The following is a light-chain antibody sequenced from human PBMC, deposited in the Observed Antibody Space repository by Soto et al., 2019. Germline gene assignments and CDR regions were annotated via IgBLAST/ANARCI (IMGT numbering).Light chain of an antibody. CDR2: GVS. CDR1: QSVSASQ. Sequence: EIVLTQSPGTLSLSPGERATLSCRTSQSVSASQLAWYQQKPGQAPRLLIYGVSNRATSIPDRFSGSGPGTHFTHTIHRLEREEFAVYFCQQYTQSLWTFGQGTKVDIK. CDR3: QQYTQSLWT. J-gene: IGKJ1*01. V-gene: IGKV3-20*01.